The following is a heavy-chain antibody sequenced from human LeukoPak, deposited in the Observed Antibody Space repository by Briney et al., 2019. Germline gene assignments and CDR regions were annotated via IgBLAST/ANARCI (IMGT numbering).Heavy chain of an antibody. V-gene: IGHV3-7*01. Sequence: PGGSLRLSCAASGFTFTTYWLGWVRQPPGKGLEWVANIEEYGSEIYYVDSVKGRFTISRDNTKTSLYLQMNSLRAEDTAVYYCARGGRVDPFDYWGQGTLVTVSS. CDR3: ARGGRVDPFDY. D-gene: IGHD3-16*01. CDR1: GFTFTTYW. CDR2: IEEYGSEI. J-gene: IGHJ4*02.